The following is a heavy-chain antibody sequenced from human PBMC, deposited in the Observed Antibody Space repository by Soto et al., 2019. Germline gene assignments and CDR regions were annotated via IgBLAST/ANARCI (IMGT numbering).Heavy chain of an antibody. CDR2: INAGNGNT. CDR3: AGSFGSGYRAFDY. Sequence: WASVKVSCKASGYTFTSYAMHWVRQAPGQRLEWMGWINAGNGNTKYSQKFQGRVTITRDTSASTAYMELSSLSSEDTAMYYCAGSFGSGYRAFDYWGQGALVTVSS. V-gene: IGHV1-3*01. CDR1: GYTFTSYA. D-gene: IGHD3-10*01. J-gene: IGHJ4*02.